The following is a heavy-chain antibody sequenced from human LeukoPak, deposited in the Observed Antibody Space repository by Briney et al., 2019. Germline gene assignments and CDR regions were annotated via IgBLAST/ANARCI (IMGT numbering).Heavy chain of an antibody. D-gene: IGHD1-20*01. CDR3: ATWAFHVTGPMN. V-gene: IGHV3-30*03. CDR2: LLLDGSNK. Sequence: PGGSLRLSCAASTSSFRSYAMHWVRQAPGKGLEWVANLLLDGSNKLYANSVRGRFTISRDNSKNTLYLQMSNLKPEDTAVYSCATWAFHVTGPMNWGQGTLVTVSS. CDR1: TSSFRSYA. J-gene: IGHJ4*02.